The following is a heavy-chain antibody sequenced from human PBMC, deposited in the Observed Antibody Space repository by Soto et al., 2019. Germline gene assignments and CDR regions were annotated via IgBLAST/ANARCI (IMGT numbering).Heavy chain of an antibody. Sequence: QVQLVQSGAEVKKPGSSVKVSCKASEDTFSSYAINWVRQAPGQGLEWMGGIIPMFGTANYAQKFKGRVTITAGESTSTVYMELSSLRSEDTAVYYCARVGPAHYYDSSGYYSPLDYWGQGTLVTVSS. J-gene: IGHJ4*02. CDR3: ARVGPAHYYDSSGYYSPLDY. D-gene: IGHD3-22*01. CDR2: IIPMFGTA. CDR1: EDTFSSYA. V-gene: IGHV1-69*01.